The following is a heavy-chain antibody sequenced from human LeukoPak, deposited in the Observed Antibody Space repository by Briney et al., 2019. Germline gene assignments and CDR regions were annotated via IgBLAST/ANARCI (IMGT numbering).Heavy chain of an antibody. CDR2: IWYDGSNK. CDR1: GFTSSSYG. V-gene: IGHV3-33*01. J-gene: IGHJ3*02. D-gene: IGHD2-8*02. CDR3: ARDDVLGDNALDI. Sequence: GGSLRLSCAASGFTSSSYGMHWVRQAPGKGLEWVAVIWYDGSNKYYADSVKGRFTISRDNSKNTLYLQMNSLRAEDTAVYYCARDDVLGDNALDIWGQGTMVTVSS.